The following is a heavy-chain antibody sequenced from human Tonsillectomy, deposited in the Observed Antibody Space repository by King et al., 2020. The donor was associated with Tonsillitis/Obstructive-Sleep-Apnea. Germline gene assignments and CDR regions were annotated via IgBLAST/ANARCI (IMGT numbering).Heavy chain of an antibody. J-gene: IGHJ6*03. V-gene: IGHV4-39*01. D-gene: IGHD3-9*01. CDR1: GGSISSSRYY. Sequence: QLQESGPGLVKPSETLSPSCTVSGGSISSSRYYWGWIRQPPGKGLEWIGTIYYNGDTYYNTSLKSRVTVSIDTSENQFSLKLTSVTAADTAVYYCARHAPDMDNYYYYMDVWGKGTTVTVSS. CDR2: IYYNGDT. CDR3: ARHAPDMDNYYYYMDV.